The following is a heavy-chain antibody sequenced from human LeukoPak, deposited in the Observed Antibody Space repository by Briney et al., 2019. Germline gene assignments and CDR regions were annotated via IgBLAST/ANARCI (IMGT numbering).Heavy chain of an antibody. V-gene: IGHV3-21*01. Sequence: GGSLRLSCAASGFSFSSYNMNWVRQAPGKGLEWVSSITSSSTYTFYADSVKGRFTISRDNAKNSLYLQMNSLRAEDTAVYYCARDSRDYYYYMDVWGKGTTVTISS. CDR1: GFSFSSYN. CDR2: ITSSSTYT. CDR3: ARDSRDYYYYMDV. J-gene: IGHJ6*03.